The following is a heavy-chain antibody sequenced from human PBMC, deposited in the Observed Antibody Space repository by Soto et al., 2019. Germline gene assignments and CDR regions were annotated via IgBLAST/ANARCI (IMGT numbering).Heavy chain of an antibody. V-gene: IGHV4-34*01. D-gene: IGHD6-13*01. CDR2: INHSGST. J-gene: IGHJ4*02. CDR3: ARSFYSSSWYFNY. CDR1: GGSFSGYY. Sequence: SETLSLTCAVYGGSFSGYYWSWIRQPPGKGLEWMGEINHSGSTNYNPSLKSRVTISVDTSKNQFSLKLSSVTAADTAVYYCARSFYSSSWYFNYWGQGTLVTVSS.